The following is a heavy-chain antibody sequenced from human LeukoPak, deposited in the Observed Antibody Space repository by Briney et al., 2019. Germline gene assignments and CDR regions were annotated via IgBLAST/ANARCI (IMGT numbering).Heavy chain of an antibody. D-gene: IGHD6-13*01. V-gene: IGHV3-53*01. CDR3: ASSSWYYYFDY. J-gene: IGHJ4*02. CDR1: GFTVSSNY. CDR2: IYSGGST. Sequence: GGSLRLSCAASGFTVSSNYMSWVRQAPGKGLEWVSIIYSGGSTFYADSVKGRFTISRDNAKNSLYLQMNSLRAEDTAVYYCASSSWYYYFDYWGQGTLVTVSS.